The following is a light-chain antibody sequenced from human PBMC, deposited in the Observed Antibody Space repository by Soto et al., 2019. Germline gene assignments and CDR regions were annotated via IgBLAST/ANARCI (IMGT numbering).Light chain of an antibody. CDR1: SSDVGGYNY. Sequence: QYALTQPASVSGSPGQSITISCTGTSSDVGGYNYVSWYQQHPGKAPKLMIYEVSNRPSGVSNRFAGSNAANTASLTISGLKAKDEADDACSSYTSSSNDYVFGTGTKVTVL. CDR3: SSYTSSSNDYV. V-gene: IGLV2-14*01. CDR2: EVS. J-gene: IGLJ1*01.